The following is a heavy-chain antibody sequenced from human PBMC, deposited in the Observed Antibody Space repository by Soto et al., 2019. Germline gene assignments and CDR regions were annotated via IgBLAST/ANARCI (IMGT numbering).Heavy chain of an antibody. D-gene: IGHD3-3*01. J-gene: IGHJ4*02. CDR3: AKVHALGRFLEWYPYYFDY. V-gene: IGHV3-23*01. CDR1: GFTFSSYA. Sequence: EVQLLESGGGLVQPGGSLRLSCAASGFTFSSYAMSWVRQAPGKGLEWVSAISGSGGSTYYADSVKGRFTISRDNSKNTLYLHMNSLRAEDTAVYYCAKVHALGRFLEWYPYYFDYWGQGTLGTVSS. CDR2: ISGSGGST.